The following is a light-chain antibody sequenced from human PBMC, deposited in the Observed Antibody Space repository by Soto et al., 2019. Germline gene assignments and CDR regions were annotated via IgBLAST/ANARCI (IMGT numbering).Light chain of an antibody. CDR2: GAS. CDR3: QQYNKWPQT. V-gene: IGKV3-15*01. J-gene: IGKJ1*01. CDR1: QSVSID. Sequence: EIAMTQSLATVPVSPGASVTLSCLASQSVSIDLAWYQQKPGQAPRLLIYGASTRATDIPATFTGSGSGTEFTLTISSLQSEDIAVYYCQQYNKWPQTFGQGTKVDIK.